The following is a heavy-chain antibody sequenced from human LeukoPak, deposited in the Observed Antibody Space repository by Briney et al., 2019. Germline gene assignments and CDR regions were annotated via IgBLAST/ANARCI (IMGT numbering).Heavy chain of an antibody. Sequence: PSETLSLTCTVSGGSISSSSYYWGWIRQPPGKGLEWIGSIYYSGSTYYNPSLKSRVTISVDTSKNQFSLKLSSVTAADTAVYYCARQGYDFDYWGQGTLVTVSS. J-gene: IGHJ4*02. V-gene: IGHV4-39*07. CDR3: ARQGYDFDY. CDR2: IYYSGST. CDR1: GGSISSSSYY. D-gene: IGHD5-12*01.